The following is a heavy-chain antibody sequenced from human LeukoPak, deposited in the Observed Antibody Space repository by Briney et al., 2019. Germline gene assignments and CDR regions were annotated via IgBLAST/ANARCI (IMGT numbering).Heavy chain of an antibody. Sequence: ASVKGSCKVSGYTLTELTMHCVRQAPGKGRVCVGGFDPQDVETIDAQKCQGRVTMAEDTSTDTAYMELSSLRSEDTAVYYCATVQGHDAFDIWGQGTMVTVSS. CDR2: FDPQDVET. CDR3: ATVQGHDAFDI. J-gene: IGHJ3*02. V-gene: IGHV1-24*01. CDR1: GYTLTELT.